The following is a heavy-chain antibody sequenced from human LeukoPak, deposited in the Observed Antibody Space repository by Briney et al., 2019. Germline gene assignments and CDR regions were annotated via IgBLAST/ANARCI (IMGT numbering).Heavy chain of an antibody. CDR3: ARVTLLPAWYYYMDV. D-gene: IGHD2/OR15-2a*01. J-gene: IGHJ6*03. V-gene: IGHV4-34*01. Sequence: SEALSLTCAVYGGSFSDYYWSWIRQPPGKGLEWIGEINHSGSTNYNPSLKSRVTISVDTSKNQSSLQLSSVTAADTAVYYCARVTLLPAWYYYMDVWGKGATVTVSS. CDR2: INHSGST. CDR1: GGSFSDYY.